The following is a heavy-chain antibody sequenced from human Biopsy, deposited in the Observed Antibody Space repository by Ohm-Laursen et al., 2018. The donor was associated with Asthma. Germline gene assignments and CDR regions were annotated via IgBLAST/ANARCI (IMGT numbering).Heavy chain of an antibody. D-gene: IGHD6-19*01. CDR3: AREGVAGTHIED. V-gene: IGHV3-30*03. J-gene: IGHJ4*02. CDR1: GFSFSNFG. CDR2: ISFDGSNE. Sequence: SLRLSCAASGFSFSNFGMHWVRQAPGKGLEWVAVISFDGSNEDYADSVKGRFTFSRDNSKNTLSLQMNSLTAEDTAVYYCAREGVAGTHIEDWGQGTLVTVSS.